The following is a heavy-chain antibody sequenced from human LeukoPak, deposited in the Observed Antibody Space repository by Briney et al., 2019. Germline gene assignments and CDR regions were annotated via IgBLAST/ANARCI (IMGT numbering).Heavy chain of an antibody. D-gene: IGHD2-2*01. CDR3: ARDRYCSSTNCYDY. CDR1: GFTFSSYG. V-gene: IGHV3-64*01. Sequence: GGSLRLSCVASGFTFSSYGMHWVRQAPGKGLEYVSAISSIGGSTYYANSVKGRFTISRDNSKNTLYLQMDSLGAEDTAVYYCARDRYCSSTNCYDYWGQGTLVTVSS. J-gene: IGHJ4*02. CDR2: ISSIGGST.